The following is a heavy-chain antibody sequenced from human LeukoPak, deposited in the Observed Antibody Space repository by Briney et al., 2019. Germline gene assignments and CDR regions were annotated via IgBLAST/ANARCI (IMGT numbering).Heavy chain of an antibody. Sequence: GGSLRLSCAASGFTFSDYFMSWIRQSPGKGLEWLSYISGTGETIYYADSVKGRFTISRDNAKNSLYLQMNSLRAEDTAVYYCASNYDSSGSSPGYWGQGTLVTVSS. D-gene: IGHD3-22*01. CDR3: ASNYDSSGSSPGY. CDR2: ISGTGETI. CDR1: GFTFSDYF. V-gene: IGHV3-11*04. J-gene: IGHJ4*02.